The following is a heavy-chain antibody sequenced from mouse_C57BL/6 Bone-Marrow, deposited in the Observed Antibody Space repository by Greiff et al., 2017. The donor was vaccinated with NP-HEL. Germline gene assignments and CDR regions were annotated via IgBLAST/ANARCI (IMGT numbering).Heavy chain of an antibody. V-gene: IGHV1-69*01. CDR2: IDPSDSYT. Sequence: QVQLQQPGAELVMPGASVKLSCKASGYTFTSYWMHWVKQRPGQGLEWIGEIDPSDSYTNYNQKFKGKSTLTVDKSSSTAYMQLSSLTSEDSAVYYCAKEGLPYAVDYWGQGTSVTVSS. CDR3: AKEGLPYAVDY. D-gene: IGHD3-1*01. CDR1: GYTFTSYW. J-gene: IGHJ4*01.